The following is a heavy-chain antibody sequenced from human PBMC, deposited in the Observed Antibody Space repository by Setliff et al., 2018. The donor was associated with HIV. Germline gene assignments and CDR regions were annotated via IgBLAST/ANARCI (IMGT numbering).Heavy chain of an antibody. CDR3: ARDPILGGPDFFDY. D-gene: IGHD1-26*01. V-gene: IGHV3-7*01. CDR2: ISPDGSAT. CDR1: GFTFSSYS. Sequence: GGSLRLSCAASGFTFSSYSMNWVRQAPGKGLEWVANISPDGSATYYVDSVQGRFTISRDNSKNTLFLQMNSLRPEDTAVYYCARDPILGGPDFFDYWGQGTLVTVSS. J-gene: IGHJ4*02.